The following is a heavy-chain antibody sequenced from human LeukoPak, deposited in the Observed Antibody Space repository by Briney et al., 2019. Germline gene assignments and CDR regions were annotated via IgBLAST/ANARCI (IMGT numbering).Heavy chain of an antibody. CDR3: AREVATITVAAAGGIDY. CDR2: INLSGGTT. J-gene: IGHJ4*02. D-gene: IGHD6-13*01. Sequence: ASVKVSCKASGYTFTSYYMHWVRQAPGQGLEWMGIINLSGGTTYYAQKFQGRVTMTNDMSTSTVYMELSSLRSEDTAVYYCAREVATITVAAAGGIDYWGQGTLVTVSS. CDR1: GYTFTSYY. V-gene: IGHV1-46*01.